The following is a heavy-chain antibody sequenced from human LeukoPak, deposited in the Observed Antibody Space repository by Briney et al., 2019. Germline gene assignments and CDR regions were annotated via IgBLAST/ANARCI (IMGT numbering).Heavy chain of an antibody. CDR1: GGSISGYY. CDR2: LDSSGST. D-gene: IGHD2-21*01. V-gene: IGHV4-4*07. Sequence: SETLSLTCKVSGGSISGYYWSWIRQPAGKGLEWIGRLDSSGSTNYNSSLKSRVTMSIDRSQFSLRLTSVTAADTAIYYCARATPCGSKCFFDYWGQGILVTVSS. CDR3: ARATPCGSKCFFDY. J-gene: IGHJ4*02.